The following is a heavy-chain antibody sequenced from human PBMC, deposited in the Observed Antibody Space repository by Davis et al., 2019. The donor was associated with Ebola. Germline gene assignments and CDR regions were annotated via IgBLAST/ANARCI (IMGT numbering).Heavy chain of an antibody. CDR3: ARTTVTPDY. V-gene: IGHV3-48*02. D-gene: IGHD4-11*01. Sequence: PGGSLRLSCIASGFTFSTYAMNWVRQAPGKGLEWVSYISSSGSDTYYADSVKGRFTISRDNAKNSLYLQMNSLRDEDTAVYYCARTTVTPDYWGQGTLVTVSS. CDR2: ISSSGSDT. J-gene: IGHJ4*02. CDR1: GFTFSTYA.